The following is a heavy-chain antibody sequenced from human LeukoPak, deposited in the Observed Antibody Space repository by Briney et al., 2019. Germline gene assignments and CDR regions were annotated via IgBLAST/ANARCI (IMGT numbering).Heavy chain of an antibody. J-gene: IGHJ5*02. CDR3: ASREDCSSTSCQGPDSREGNWFDP. CDR2: IYYSGST. CDR1: GGSISSYY. V-gene: IGHV4-59*05. D-gene: IGHD2-2*01. Sequence: SETLSLTCTVSGGSISSYYWSWIRQPAGKGLEWIGSIYYSGSTYYNPSLKSRVTISVDTSKNQFSLKLSSVTAADTAVYYCASREDCSSTSCQGPDSREGNWFDPWSQGTLVTVSS.